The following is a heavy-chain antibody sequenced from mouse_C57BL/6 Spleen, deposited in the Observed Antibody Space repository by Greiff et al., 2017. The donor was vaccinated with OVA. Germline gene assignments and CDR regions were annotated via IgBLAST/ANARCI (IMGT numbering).Heavy chain of an antibody. Sequence: VQLQQPGAELVMPGASVKLSCKASGYTFTSYWMHWVKQRPGQGLEWIGEIDPSDSYTNYNQKFKGKSTLTVDKSSSTAYMQLSSLTSEDSAVYYCARSSYGSSNWYFDVWGTGTTVTVSS. D-gene: IGHD1-1*01. V-gene: IGHV1-69*01. J-gene: IGHJ1*03. CDR1: GYTFTSYW. CDR2: IDPSDSYT. CDR3: ARSSYGSSNWYFDV.